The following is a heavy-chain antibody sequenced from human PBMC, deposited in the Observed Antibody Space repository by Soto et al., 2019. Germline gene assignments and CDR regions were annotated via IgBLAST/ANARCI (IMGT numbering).Heavy chain of an antibody. Sequence: LSLTCTVSGGSISSGGYYWSWIRQHPGKGLEWIGYIYYSGSTYYNPSLKSRVTISVDTSKNQFSLKLSSVTAADTAVYYCARDSPNYYGMDVWGQGTKVTLSS. CDR1: GGSISSGGYY. J-gene: IGHJ6*02. CDR2: IYYSGST. V-gene: IGHV4-31*03. CDR3: ARDSPNYYGMDV.